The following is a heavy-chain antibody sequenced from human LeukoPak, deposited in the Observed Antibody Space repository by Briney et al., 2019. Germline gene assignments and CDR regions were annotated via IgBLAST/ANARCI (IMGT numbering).Heavy chain of an antibody. CDR3: TTGSAKMGASSGLELDY. Sequence: GGSLRLSCAASGFTFSSYGMSWVRQAPGKGLEWVSAISGSGGSTYYADSVKGRFTISRDNSKNTLYLQMNSLKTEDTAVYYCTTGSAKMGASSGLELDYWGQGTLVTVSS. CDR2: ISGSGGST. CDR1: GFTFSSYG. D-gene: IGHD1-26*01. J-gene: IGHJ4*02. V-gene: IGHV3-23*01.